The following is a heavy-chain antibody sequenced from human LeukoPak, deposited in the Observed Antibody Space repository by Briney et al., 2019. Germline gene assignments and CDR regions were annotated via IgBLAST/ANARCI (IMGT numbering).Heavy chain of an antibody. J-gene: IGHJ5*02. CDR1: GYTLTACY. CDR3: ARGYCSGGTCYLVENWLDP. V-gene: IGHV1-2*06. CDR2: INPNSGGT. Sequence: ASVKVSCKASGYTLTACYIYWVRHAPGQGLEWMGRINPNSGGTDYAQNFQGRVTMTRDTSVSTAYMELSRLRSDDTAVYYCARGYCSGGTCYLVENWLDPWGQGTLVTVSS. D-gene: IGHD2-15*01.